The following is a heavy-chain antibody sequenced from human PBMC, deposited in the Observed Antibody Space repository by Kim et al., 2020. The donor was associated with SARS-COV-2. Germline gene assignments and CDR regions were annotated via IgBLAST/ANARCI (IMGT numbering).Heavy chain of an antibody. CDR3: ARRTAAAVNWYFDL. Sequence: PGSGKGRFTIPRENAKNSLYIQMNSLRAGDTAVYYCARRTAAAVNWYFDLWGRGTLVTVSS. J-gene: IGHJ2*01. V-gene: IGHV3-13*01. D-gene: IGHD6-13*01.